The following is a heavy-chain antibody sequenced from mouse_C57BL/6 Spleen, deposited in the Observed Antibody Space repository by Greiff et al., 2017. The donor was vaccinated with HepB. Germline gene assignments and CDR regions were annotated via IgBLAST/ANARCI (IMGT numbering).Heavy chain of an antibody. V-gene: IGHV1-59*01. D-gene: IGHD1-1*01. CDR1: GYTFTSYW. CDR3: ARYNYGSSYGYFDV. Sequence: QVQLQQPGAELVRPGPSVKLSCKASGYTFTSYWMHWVKQRPGQGLEWIGVIDPSDSYTNYNQKFKGKATLTVDTSSSTAYMQLSSLTSEDSAVYYCARYNYGSSYGYFDVWGTGTTVTVSS. CDR2: IDPSDSYT. J-gene: IGHJ1*03.